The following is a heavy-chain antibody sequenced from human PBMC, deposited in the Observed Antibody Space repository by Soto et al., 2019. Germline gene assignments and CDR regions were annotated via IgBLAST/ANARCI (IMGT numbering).Heavy chain of an antibody. CDR3: AKGGTYYYDSSGYLY. V-gene: IGHV3-23*01. D-gene: IGHD3-22*01. J-gene: IGHJ4*02. Sequence: GGSLRLSCAASGFTFSSYAMSWVRQAPGKGLEWVSAISGSGGSTYYADSVKGRFTISRDNSKNTLYLQMNSLRAEDTAVYYCAKGGTYYYDSSGYLYWGQGTLVTVSS. CDR2: ISGSGGST. CDR1: GFTFSSYA.